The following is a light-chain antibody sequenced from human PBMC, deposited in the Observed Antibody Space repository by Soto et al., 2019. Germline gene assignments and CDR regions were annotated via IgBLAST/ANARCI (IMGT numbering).Light chain of an antibody. J-gene: IGKJ2*01. CDR1: QSISSY. CDR2: DAS. V-gene: IGKV3-11*01. CDR3: QHRYNWPQS. Sequence: EILLTQSPATLSLSPGERATLSCRASQSISSYLAWYQQQPGQAPRLLIYDASNRATGIPARFSGSGSGTDFTLTISILEPEDFAVYYCQHRYNWPQSFGQGTKLEI.